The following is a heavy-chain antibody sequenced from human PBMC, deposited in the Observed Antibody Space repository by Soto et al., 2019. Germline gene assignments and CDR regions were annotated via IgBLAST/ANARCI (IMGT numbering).Heavy chain of an antibody. V-gene: IGHV1-2*02. Sequence: ASVKVSCKASGYTFSDYYIHWVRQAPGQGLEWMGWINPNSGGTKYAPKFQGGVTMTRDTSITTAYMELSRLRSGDTAVYYCAREPATAKPEGVDFWGHGTLVTVSS. CDR3: AREPATAKPEGVDF. CDR2: INPNSGGT. CDR1: GYTFSDYY. D-gene: IGHD1-1*01. J-gene: IGHJ4*01.